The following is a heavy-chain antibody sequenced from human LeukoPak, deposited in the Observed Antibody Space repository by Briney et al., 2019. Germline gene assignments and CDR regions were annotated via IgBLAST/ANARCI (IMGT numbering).Heavy chain of an antibody. CDR1: GFTFSSYA. D-gene: IGHD6-6*01. V-gene: IGHV3-23*01. CDR2: SSGSGGTT. Sequence: GGSLRLSCAASGFTFSSYAMSWVRHPAGTGLEWVSGSSGSGGTTSYADSVKGRLTISRDNSKNTMYLQMNSLRAEDTALYYCAILGSSSGYYYTGMDVWGQGTTVTVSS. J-gene: IGHJ6*02. CDR3: AILGSSSGYYYTGMDV.